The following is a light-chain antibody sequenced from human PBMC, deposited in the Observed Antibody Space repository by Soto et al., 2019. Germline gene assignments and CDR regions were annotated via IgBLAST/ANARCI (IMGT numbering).Light chain of an antibody. CDR1: QGIRAN. V-gene: IGKV3D-15*01. J-gene: IGKJ1*01. Sequence: EVVMTQSPATLSVSPGERATLSCRASQGIRANLAWYQQKPGQPPKLLICDASTRATCIRARFRGSGSVTEFTLTIRSLQSEDFAVYSCQQYNNWRSFGQGTKVDIK. CDR3: QQYNNWRS. CDR2: DAS.